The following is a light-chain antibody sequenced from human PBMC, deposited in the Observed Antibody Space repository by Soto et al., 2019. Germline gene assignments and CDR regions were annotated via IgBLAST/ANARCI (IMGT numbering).Light chain of an antibody. V-gene: IGKV3-15*01. J-gene: IGKJ5*01. Sequence: EIVMPQSPATLSVSPWERVILSCRASQSVSSNLAWYQQKPGQAPRLLIYGAFTRATGIPARFSGSGSGTEFTLTISSLQSEDFAVYYCQQYNNWPPITFGQGTRLEIK. CDR2: GAF. CDR1: QSVSSN. CDR3: QQYNNWPPIT.